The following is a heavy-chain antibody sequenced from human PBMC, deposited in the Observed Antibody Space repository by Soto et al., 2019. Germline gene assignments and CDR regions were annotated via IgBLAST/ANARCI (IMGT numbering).Heavy chain of an antibody. V-gene: IGHV1-69*02. D-gene: IGHD5-12*01. CDR1: GGTFSSYT. CDR2: IIPILGIA. J-gene: IGHJ6*03. CDR3: ASGYDDYYYYMDV. Sequence: GASVKVSCKASGGTFSSYTISWVRQAPGQGLEWMGRIIPILGIANYAQKFQGRVTITADKSTSTAYMELSSLRSEDTAVYYCASGYDDYYYYMDVWGKGTTVTVSS.